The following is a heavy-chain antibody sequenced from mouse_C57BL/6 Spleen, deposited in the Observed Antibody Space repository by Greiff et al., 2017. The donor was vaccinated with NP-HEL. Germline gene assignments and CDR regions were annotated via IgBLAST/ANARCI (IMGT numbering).Heavy chain of an antibody. D-gene: IGHD2-1*01. Sequence: EVKLMESGGGLVQPGGSLKLSCAASGFTFSDYYMYWVRQTPEKRLEWVAYISNGGGSTYYPDTVKGRCTISRDNAKNTLYLQMSSLKSEDTAMYYCARQGVNYEGYAMDYWGQGTSVTVSS. J-gene: IGHJ4*01. CDR2: ISNGGGST. CDR3: ARQGVNYEGYAMDY. V-gene: IGHV5-12*01. CDR1: GFTFSDYY.